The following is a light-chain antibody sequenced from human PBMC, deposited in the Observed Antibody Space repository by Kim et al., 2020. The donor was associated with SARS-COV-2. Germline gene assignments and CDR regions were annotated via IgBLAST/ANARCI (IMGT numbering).Light chain of an antibody. CDR1: NLGGKH. V-gene: IGLV3-1*01. Sequence: VYPRHTASLTCSGNNLGGKHVCWYQQRHGQPPLLVLYGDIQRPPGIPGRVSGSNSGNTATLTISGSQAMDEADNYCQTWDRSAVVFGRGTQLTVL. J-gene: IGLJ2*01. CDR2: GDI. CDR3: QTWDRSAVV.